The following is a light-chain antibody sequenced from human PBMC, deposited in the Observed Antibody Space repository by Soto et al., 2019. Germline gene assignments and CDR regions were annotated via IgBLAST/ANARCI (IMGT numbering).Light chain of an antibody. J-gene: IGKJ2*01. Sequence: EIVLTQFPATLSLSPGERATLSCRASQSVTNYLNWYQQKPGQGPRLLIFDASNRATGTPPRFSGSGSGTDSTLTISRLEPEDFVVYYCQQYITLPHTFGQGTKLEVK. CDR3: QQYITLPHT. CDR2: DAS. CDR1: QSVTNY. V-gene: IGKV3-11*01.